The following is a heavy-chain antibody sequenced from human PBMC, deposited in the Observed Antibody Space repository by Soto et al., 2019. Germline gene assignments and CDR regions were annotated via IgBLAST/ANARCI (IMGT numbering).Heavy chain of an antibody. CDR1: GGTLSSGSYY. J-gene: IGHJ5*02. D-gene: IGHD1-1*01. V-gene: IGHV4-61*01. CDR2: IYYSGTT. CDR3: VRDGTKTLRDWFDP. Sequence: SETLSLTCTVSGGTLSSGSYYWSWIRQPPGKTLEWIGYIYYSGTTKYNPSLKSRVTVSVDTSKNQFSLKLRSVTAADTAVYYCVRDGTKTLRDWFDPWGQGMSVTVSS.